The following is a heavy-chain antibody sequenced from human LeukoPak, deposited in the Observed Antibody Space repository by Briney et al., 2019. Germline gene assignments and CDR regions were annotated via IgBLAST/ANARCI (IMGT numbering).Heavy chain of an antibody. CDR3: VASGSYSYAFDI. Sequence: PSETLSLTCTVSGGSISSYYYSWIRQPPGKGLEWIGYIYYSGSTNYNPSLKSRVTISVDTSKNQFSLKLSSVTAADTALFYCVASGSYSYAFDIWGQGTVVTVSS. D-gene: IGHD1-26*01. CDR2: IYYSGST. CDR1: GGSISSYY. V-gene: IGHV4-59*01. J-gene: IGHJ3*02.